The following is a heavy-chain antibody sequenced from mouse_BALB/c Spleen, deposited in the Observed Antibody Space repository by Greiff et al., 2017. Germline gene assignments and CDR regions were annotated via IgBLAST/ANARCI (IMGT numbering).Heavy chain of an antibody. CDR3: ASPTYYGSSQPFAY. CDR1: GFTFSDYY. J-gene: IGHJ3*01. Sequence: EVQRVESGGGLVKPGGSLKLSCAASGFTFSDYYMYWVRQTPEKRLEWVATISDGGSYTYYPDSVKGRFTISRDNAKNNLYLQMSSLKSEDTAMYYCASPTYYGSSQPFAYWGQGTLVTVSA. D-gene: IGHD1-1*01. V-gene: IGHV5-4*02. CDR2: ISDGGSYT.